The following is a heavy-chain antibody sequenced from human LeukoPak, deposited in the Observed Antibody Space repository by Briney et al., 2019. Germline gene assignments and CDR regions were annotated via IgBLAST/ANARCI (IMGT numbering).Heavy chain of an antibody. D-gene: IGHD3-16*01. CDR3: ARDRPGGTSRRGFDY. J-gene: IGHJ4*02. V-gene: IGHV1-2*02. CDR2: INPNSGGT. CDR1: GYTFTGYY. Sequence: ASVKVSCKASGYTFTGYYMHWVRQAPGQGLEWMGWINPNSGGTNYAQKFQGRVTMTRDTSVSTAYMELNRLRSDDTAVYFCARDRPGGTSRRGFDYWGQGTLVTVSS.